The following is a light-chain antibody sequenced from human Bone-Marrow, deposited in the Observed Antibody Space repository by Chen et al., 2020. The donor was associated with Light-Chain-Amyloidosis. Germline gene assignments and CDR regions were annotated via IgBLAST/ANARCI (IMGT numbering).Light chain of an antibody. CDR1: SGSIATNY. V-gene: IGLV6-57*03. J-gene: IGLJ3*02. CDR3: QSYQGSSQGV. CDR2: EDD. Sequence: FMLTQPHSVSESPVKTVIISCTRSSGSIATNYVQLYQQRPGSDPTTVIYEDDQRPSGVPDRFSGSIDRSSNSASLAISGLKTEDEADYYCQSYQGSSQGVFGGGTKLTGL.